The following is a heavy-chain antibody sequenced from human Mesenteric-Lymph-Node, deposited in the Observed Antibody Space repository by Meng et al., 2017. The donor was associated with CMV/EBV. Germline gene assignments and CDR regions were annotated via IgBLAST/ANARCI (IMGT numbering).Heavy chain of an antibody. J-gene: IGHJ4*02. CDR1: GFTFGNYT. CDR3: AKDEGSHSSWPQYYFDH. Sequence: GGSLRLSCAASGFTFGNYTMHWVRQAPGKGLEWVAVRSNDGSYKYYADSVRGRVLISRDNSKNTLYLQMSSLRLEDTAVYYCAKDEGSHSSWPQYYFDHWGQGTLVTVSS. V-gene: IGHV3-30*04. CDR2: RSNDGSYK. D-gene: IGHD6-13*01.